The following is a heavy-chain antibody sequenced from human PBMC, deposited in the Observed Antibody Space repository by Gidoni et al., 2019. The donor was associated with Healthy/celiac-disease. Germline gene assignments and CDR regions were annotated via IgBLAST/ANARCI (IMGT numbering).Heavy chain of an antibody. CDR3: ARIGSAPFY. V-gene: IGHV1-3*01. D-gene: IGHD6-6*01. J-gene: IGHJ4*02. Sequence: QVQLVQSGAEAKKPGASVTVSCKASGYTFTNYAMHWVRQAPGQRHEWMGWVNLGNGNTKYSQNVQGRVTITRDTTASTAYMELSSLRSEDTAVYYCARIGSAPFYWGQGTLVTVSS. CDR2: VNLGNGNT. CDR1: GYTFTNYA.